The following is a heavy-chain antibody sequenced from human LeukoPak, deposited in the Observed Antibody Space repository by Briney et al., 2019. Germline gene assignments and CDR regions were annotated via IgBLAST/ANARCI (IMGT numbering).Heavy chain of an antibody. CDR2: FSGSGGST. CDR3: AKVPPSSSWYEGWFDP. CDR1: GLTFSSNA. V-gene: IGHV3-23*01. J-gene: IGHJ5*02. D-gene: IGHD6-13*01. Sequence: GGSLRLSFAAPGLTFSSNAMGGVRKPPGKGLGWAPPFSGSGGSTYYADSVKGRFTISRDNSKNTLYLQMNSLRAEDTAVYYCAKVPPSSSWYEGWFDPWGQGTLVTVSS.